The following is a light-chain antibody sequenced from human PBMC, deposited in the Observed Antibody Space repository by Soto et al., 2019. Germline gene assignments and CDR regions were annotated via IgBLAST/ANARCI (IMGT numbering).Light chain of an antibody. V-gene: IGLV1-40*01. CDR1: SYNIGAGYD. Sequence: QSALTQPPSVSGAPGQRVTISCTGSSYNIGAGYDVHWYQQLPGTAPKLLIYGNSNRPSGVPDRFSGSKSGTSASLAITGLQAEDEADYYCQSYDSSLSGSWVFGGGTKLTVL. J-gene: IGLJ3*02. CDR3: QSYDSSLSGSWV. CDR2: GNS.